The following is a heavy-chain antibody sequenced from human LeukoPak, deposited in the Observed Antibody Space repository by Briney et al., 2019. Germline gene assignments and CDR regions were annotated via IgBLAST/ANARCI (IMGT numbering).Heavy chain of an antibody. J-gene: IGHJ4*02. D-gene: IGHD6-19*01. V-gene: IGHV1-69*10. CDR1: GGTFTSYT. Sequence: GAPVKVSCKASGGTFTSYTISWVRQAPGQGLEWMGGIIPILGVANYAQKFQGRVTITADKSTSTAYMELSSLRSEDTAVYYCARGRQVAVAGTLDYWGQGTLVTVSS. CDR3: ARGRQVAVAGTLDY. CDR2: IIPILGVA.